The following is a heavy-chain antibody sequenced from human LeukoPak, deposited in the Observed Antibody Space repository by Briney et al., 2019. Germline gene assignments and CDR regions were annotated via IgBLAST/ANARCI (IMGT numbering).Heavy chain of an antibody. CDR1: GYTFTSYG. Sequence: ASVKVSCKASGYTFTSYGISWVRQAPGQGLEWMGWISVYNGNTNYAQKLQGRVTMTTDTSTSTAYMELRSLRSDDTAVYYCARDLRRSEGLGKGYWGQGTLVTVSS. CDR3: ARDLRRSEGLGKGY. V-gene: IGHV1-18*01. CDR2: ISVYNGNT. J-gene: IGHJ4*02.